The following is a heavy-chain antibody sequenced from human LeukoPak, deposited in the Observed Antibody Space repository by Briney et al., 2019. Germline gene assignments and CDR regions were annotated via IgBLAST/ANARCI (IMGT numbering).Heavy chain of an antibody. Sequence: QPGGSLRLSCAASGFTFSSYEMNWVRQAPGKGLEWVSTISGSGGSTYYADSVKGRFTFSRDNSKNTLYLQMNSLRGDDTAVYYCARVQYSYGYDGSFYWGQGTLVTVSS. V-gene: IGHV3-23*01. CDR3: ARVQYSYGYDGSFY. J-gene: IGHJ4*02. D-gene: IGHD5-18*01. CDR2: ISGSGGST. CDR1: GFTFSSYE.